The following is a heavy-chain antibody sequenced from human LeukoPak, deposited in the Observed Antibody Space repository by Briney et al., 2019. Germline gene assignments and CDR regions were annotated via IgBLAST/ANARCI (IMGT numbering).Heavy chain of an antibody. J-gene: IGHJ4*02. V-gene: IGHV3-23*01. CDR2: IGDSGATT. CDR1: GFTLSSYA. D-gene: IGHD3-10*01. CDR3: ATFHYYGSGAYYLSY. Sequence: GGSLRLSCAASGFTLSSYAMTWVRQAPGKGLEWVSDIGDSGATTYYADSVKGRFTISRDNSKNTLYLQMSSLRAEDTAVYFCATFHYYGSGAYYLSYWGQGTLVTVSS.